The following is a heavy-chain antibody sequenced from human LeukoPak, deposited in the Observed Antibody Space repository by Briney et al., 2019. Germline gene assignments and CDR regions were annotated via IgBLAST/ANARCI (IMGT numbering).Heavy chain of an antibody. J-gene: IGHJ4*02. D-gene: IGHD2-8*01. Sequence: ASVKVSCKASGYTFTRYGISWVRQAAGQRLEWMGWINAYNGNKNYAHKLQGRVTMTTDTATSTAYMERRSLRSDDPAVDYWARRVGTRGLDYWGQGTLVTVSS. CDR2: INAYNGNK. V-gene: IGHV1-18*01. CDR1: GYTFTRYG. CDR3: ARRVGTRGLDY.